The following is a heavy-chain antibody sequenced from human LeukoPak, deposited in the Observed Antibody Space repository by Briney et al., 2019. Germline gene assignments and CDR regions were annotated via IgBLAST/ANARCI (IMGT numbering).Heavy chain of an antibody. D-gene: IGHD1-26*01. V-gene: IGHV3-7*04. Sequence: GGSLRLSCGASGFTFSSYWMSWVRQAPGKGLEWVANIKPEGKEKFYVDSAKGRFTISRDNANNSVFLQLNSLTAEDTAVYYCARDGIDYWGQGTLVTVSS. CDR2: IKPEGKEK. J-gene: IGHJ4*02. CDR1: GFTFSSYW. CDR3: ARDGIDY.